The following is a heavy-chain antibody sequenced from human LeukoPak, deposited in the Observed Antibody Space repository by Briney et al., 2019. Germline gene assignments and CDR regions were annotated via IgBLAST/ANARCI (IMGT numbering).Heavy chain of an antibody. CDR3: AGIPGYSSGWSSFDY. J-gene: IGHJ4*02. D-gene: IGHD6-19*01. CDR2: ISGSGGTT. CDR1: GFTFSSYA. Sequence: PGGSLRLSCAASGFTFSSYAMSWVRQAPGKGLEWVSAISGSGGTTYYADSVKGRFTISRDNSKNTLYLQMNSLRAEDTAVYYCAGIPGYSSGWSSFDYWGQGTLVTVSS. V-gene: IGHV3-23*01.